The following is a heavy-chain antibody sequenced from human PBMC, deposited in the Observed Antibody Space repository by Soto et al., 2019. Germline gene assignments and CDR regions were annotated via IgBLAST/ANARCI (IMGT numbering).Heavy chain of an antibody. CDR1: GYSFTSYL. Sequence: GEALKISCKGSGYSFTSYLIGWVRQMPGKGLEWMGIIYPGDSDTRYSPSFQGQVTISADKSISTAYLQWSSLKASDTAMYYCARYCIAARPEPYFDYWGPGILVTVSS. D-gene: IGHD6-13*01. CDR3: ARYCIAARPEPYFDY. J-gene: IGHJ4*02. CDR2: IYPGDSDT. V-gene: IGHV5-51*01.